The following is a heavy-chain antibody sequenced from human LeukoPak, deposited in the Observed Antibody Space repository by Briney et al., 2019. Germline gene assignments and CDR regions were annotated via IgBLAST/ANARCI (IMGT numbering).Heavy chain of an antibody. CDR3: AKAPRFGDHATEYYYYYMHV. CDR2: ISGSGGGT. Sequence: GGSLRLSCAASGFTFTSYAMSWVRQAPGKGLEWVSSISGSGGGTFYADSVKGRFTISRDNSKNTLYLQMNSLRVEDTAVYYCAKAPRFGDHATEYYYYYMHVWGKGTTVTISS. CDR1: GFTFTSYA. V-gene: IGHV3-23*01. D-gene: IGHD3-16*01. J-gene: IGHJ6*03.